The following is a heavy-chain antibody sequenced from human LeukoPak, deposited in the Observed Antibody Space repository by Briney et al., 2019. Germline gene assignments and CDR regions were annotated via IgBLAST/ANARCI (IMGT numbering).Heavy chain of an antibody. J-gene: IGHJ4*02. CDR1: GFTFSSYG. CDR2: IRYDGSNK. V-gene: IGHV3-30*02. Sequence: PGGSLRLSCAASGFTFSSYGMHWVRQAPGKGLEWVAFIRYDGSNKYYADSVKGRFTISRDNSKNTLYLQMNSLRAEDTAVYYCAKVGGSQGSFFDYWGQGTLVTVSS. D-gene: IGHD2-15*01. CDR3: AKVGGSQGSFFDY.